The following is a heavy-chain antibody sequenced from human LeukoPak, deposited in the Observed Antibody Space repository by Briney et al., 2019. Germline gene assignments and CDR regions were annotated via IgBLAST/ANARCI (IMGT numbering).Heavy chain of an antibody. CDR3: ARGTHLRLWSSLFDY. Sequence: PSQTLSLTCTVSGGSISSGSYYWSWIRQPAGKGLEWIGRIYTSGSTNYNPSLKSRVTISVDTSKNQFSLKLSSVTAADTAVYYCARGTHLRLWSSLFDYWGQGTLVTVSS. CDR2: IYTSGST. V-gene: IGHV4-61*02. J-gene: IGHJ4*02. CDR1: GGSISSGSYY. D-gene: IGHD4/OR15-4a*01.